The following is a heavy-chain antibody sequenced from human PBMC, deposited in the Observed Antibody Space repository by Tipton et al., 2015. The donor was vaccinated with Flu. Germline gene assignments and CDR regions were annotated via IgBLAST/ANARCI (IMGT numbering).Heavy chain of an antibody. J-gene: IGHJ6*02. CDR3: ARDKWLVPAPYYYGMDV. Sequence: LVQSGAEVKKPGASVKVSCKASGYTFTDYYIHWVRQAPGQGLEWMGRINPNSGGTNYAQKFQGRVTMTRDTSISTAYMDLSRLRSDDTAVYYCARDKWLVPAPYYYGMDVWGQGTTVTVSS. D-gene: IGHD6-19*01. CDR1: GYTFTDYY. CDR2: INPNSGGT. V-gene: IGHV1-2*06.